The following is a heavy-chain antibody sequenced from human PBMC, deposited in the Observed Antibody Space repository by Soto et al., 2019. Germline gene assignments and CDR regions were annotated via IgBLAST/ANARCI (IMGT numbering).Heavy chain of an antibody. J-gene: IGHJ5*02. V-gene: IGHV4-59*08. D-gene: IGHD3-10*01. CDR1: GGSISSYY. Sequence: QVQLQESGPGLVKPSETLSLTCTVSGGSISSYYWSWIRQPPGKGLEWIGYTYYSGTPNSNPPLTSRVTISVAPSKNQFSRKPSSVTAADTAVYYCARLLYGSGSWFDPWGQGTLVTVSS. CDR2: TYYSGTP. CDR3: ARLLYGSGSWFDP.